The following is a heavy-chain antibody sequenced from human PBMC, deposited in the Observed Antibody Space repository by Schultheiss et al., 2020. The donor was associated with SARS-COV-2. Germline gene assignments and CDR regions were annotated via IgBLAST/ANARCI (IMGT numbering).Heavy chain of an antibody. CDR2: IYYSGST. V-gene: IGHV4-39*07. D-gene: IGHD3-9*01. J-gene: IGHJ6*02. CDR3: ARARDYDILSGRYYYYYYGMDV. CDR1: GGSISSSSYY. Sequence: SETLSLTCTVSGGSISSSSYYWGWIRQPPGKGLEWIGSIYYSGSTNYNPSLKSRVTISVDTSKNQFSLKLSSVTAADTAVYYCARARDYDILSGRYYYYYYGMDVWGQGTTVTVSS.